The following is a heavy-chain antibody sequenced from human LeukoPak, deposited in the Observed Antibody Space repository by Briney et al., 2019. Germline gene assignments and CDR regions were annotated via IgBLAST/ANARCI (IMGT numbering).Heavy chain of an antibody. J-gene: IGHJ4*02. V-gene: IGHV3-30*02. CDR3: AKDPWGYFDWLLPSDY. CDR2: IRYDGSNK. Sequence: PGGSLRRSCAASGFTFSSYGMHWVRQAPGKGLEWVAFIRYDGSNKYYADSVKGRFTISRDNSKNTLYLQMNSLRAEDTAVYYCAKDPWGYFDWLLPSDYWGQGTLVTVSS. D-gene: IGHD3-9*01. CDR1: GFTFSSYG.